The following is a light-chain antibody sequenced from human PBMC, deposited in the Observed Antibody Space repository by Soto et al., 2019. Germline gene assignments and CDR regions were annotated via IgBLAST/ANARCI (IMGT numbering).Light chain of an antibody. V-gene: IGKV3D-15*01. CDR3: QQHTQWPIT. CDR1: QSVNSN. CDR2: GIS. J-gene: IGKJ5*01. Sequence: EVVMTQSPATLSVSPGERATLSCGASQSVNSNYLAWYQQKPGQPPRLLIYGISTRATGIPDRFSASGSGTEFTLTISSLQPEDFAIYYCQQHTQWPITFGQGTRLEMK.